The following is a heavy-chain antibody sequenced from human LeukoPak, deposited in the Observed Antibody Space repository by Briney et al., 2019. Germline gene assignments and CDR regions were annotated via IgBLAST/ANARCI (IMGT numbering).Heavy chain of an antibody. CDR1: GFSLSTSGMC. CDR3: ARIFGDGFPFAY. D-gene: IGHD5-24*01. CDR2: IDWDDDK. V-gene: IGHV2-70*11. J-gene: IGHJ4*02. Sequence: SGPTLVNPTQTLTLTCTFSGFSLSTSGMCVGWIRQPPGTALEWLARIDWDDDKYYSTSLKTRLTISKDTSKNQVVLTMTNMDPVHTATYYCARIFGDGFPFAYSGQATLGTVSS.